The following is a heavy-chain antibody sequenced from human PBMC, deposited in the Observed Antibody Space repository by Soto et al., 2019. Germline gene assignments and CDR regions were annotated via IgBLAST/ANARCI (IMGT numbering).Heavy chain of an antibody. V-gene: IGHV3-15*01. CDR2: IKSKTDGGTT. Sequence: EVQLLESGGGLVQPGGSLRLSCAASGFTFSNAWMSWVRQAPGKGLEWVGRIKSKTDGGTTDYAAPVKGRFTISRDDSKNTLYMQMNSLKTEDTAVYYCTFPYYYDSSGYYRWGQGTLVTASS. J-gene: IGHJ5*02. CDR1: GFTFSNAW. CDR3: TFPYYYDSSGYYR. D-gene: IGHD3-22*01.